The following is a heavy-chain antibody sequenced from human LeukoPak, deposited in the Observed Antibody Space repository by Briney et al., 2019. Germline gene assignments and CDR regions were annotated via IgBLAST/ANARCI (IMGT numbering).Heavy chain of an antibody. D-gene: IGHD3-9*01. CDR2: IHRDGRT. V-gene: IGHV4-4*02. CDR3: GKTDIYFNPIDY. Sequence: SGTLSLTCAVSGASISSSEWWIWVRQPPGQGLEWIGEIHRDGRTRYNPSLKSRVTMSIDYSENQFSLKVSSVTAADTAIYYCGKTDIYFNPIDYWGPGSLVTVSS. J-gene: IGHJ4*02. CDR1: GASISSSEW.